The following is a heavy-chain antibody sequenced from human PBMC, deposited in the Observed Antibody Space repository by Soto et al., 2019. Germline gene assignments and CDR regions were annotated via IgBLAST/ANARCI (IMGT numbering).Heavy chain of an antibody. D-gene: IGHD3-3*01. CDR1: GFSVKRYW. V-gene: IGHV3-74*01. Sequence: GGSLRLSCGASGFSVKRYWMHWVRQAPGKGLVWLSRFGGDENYTDYADSVRGRFTISRDIAKNTVYLQMNSLRAEDTAVYYCGKGKELGVVRYGLDAWGQGTTVTVSS. CDR2: FGGDENYT. J-gene: IGHJ6*02. CDR3: GKGKELGVVRYGLDA.